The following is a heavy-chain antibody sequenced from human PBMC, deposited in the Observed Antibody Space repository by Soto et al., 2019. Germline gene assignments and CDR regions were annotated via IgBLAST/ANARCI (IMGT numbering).Heavy chain of an antibody. CDR2: ISWNSGSI. D-gene: IGHD3-10*01. CDR3: AKDSGTGSYYNAIDY. J-gene: IGHJ4*02. Sequence: EVQLVESGGGLVQPGRSLRLSCAASGFTFDDYAMHWVRQAPGKGLEWVSGISWNSGSIGYADSVKGRFTISRDNAKNPLYLQMNSLRAEDTALYYCAKDSGTGSYYNAIDYWGQGTLVTVSS. CDR1: GFTFDDYA. V-gene: IGHV3-9*01.